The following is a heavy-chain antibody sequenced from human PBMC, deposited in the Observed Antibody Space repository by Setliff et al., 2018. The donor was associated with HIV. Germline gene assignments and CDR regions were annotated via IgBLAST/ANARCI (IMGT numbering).Heavy chain of an antibody. D-gene: IGHD5-12*01. CDR3: ARDPPGSGFHLDY. V-gene: IGHV1-3*01. J-gene: IGHJ4*02. Sequence: ASVKVSCKASGYSFTNYAMHWVRQAPGQRLEWMGWINVGTGDTKYSQKFQGRVTITRDTSASTAYMDLNSLRSDDTAVYYCARDPPGSGFHLDYWGQGTPVTVSS. CDR1: GYSFTNYA. CDR2: INVGTGDT.